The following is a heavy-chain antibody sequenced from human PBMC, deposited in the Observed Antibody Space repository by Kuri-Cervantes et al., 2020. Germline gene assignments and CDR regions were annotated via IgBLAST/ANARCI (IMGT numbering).Heavy chain of an antibody. Sequence: ASVKVSCKASGYTFINNDIIWVRQAPGQGLEWMGWMNPISGNTYYAQKFQGRITMTRDTSISTAYMELSSLKSEDTAVYYCVRELYDSEADYWGQGSLVTVSS. J-gene: IGHJ4*02. D-gene: IGHD3-3*01. CDR1: GYTFINND. V-gene: IGHV1-8*02. CDR2: MNPISGNT. CDR3: VRELYDSEADY.